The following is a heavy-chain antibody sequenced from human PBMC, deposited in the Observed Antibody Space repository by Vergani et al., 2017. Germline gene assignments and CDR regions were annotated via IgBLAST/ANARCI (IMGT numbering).Heavy chain of an antibody. CDR2: ISAYNGNT. J-gene: IGHJ4*02. V-gene: IGHV1-18*04. CDR1: GHIFTSYG. D-gene: IGHD5-12*01. CDR3: AGDQLIVATHLDY. Sequence: QVQLVQSGVEVKKPGASVKVSCKASGHIFTSYGISWVRQAPGQGLEWMGWISAYNGNTKYAQKFQGRVTMTTDTSRSTDYMGLRSLGSDDTAVYYGAGDQLIVATHLDYWGQGTLVTVSS.